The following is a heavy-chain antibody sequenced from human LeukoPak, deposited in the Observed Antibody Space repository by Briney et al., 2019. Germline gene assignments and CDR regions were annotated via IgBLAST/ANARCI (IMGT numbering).Heavy chain of an antibody. D-gene: IGHD6-19*01. CDR2: IIPIFGTA. Sequence: SVKVSCKASGGTFSSYAISWVRQAPGQGLEWMGRIIPIFGTANYAQKFQGRVTITTDESTSTAYMELSSLRSEDTAVYHCARDRIAVAVVYYFDYWGQGTLVTVSS. V-gene: IGHV1-69*05. J-gene: IGHJ4*02. CDR3: ARDRIAVAVVYYFDY. CDR1: GGTFSSYA.